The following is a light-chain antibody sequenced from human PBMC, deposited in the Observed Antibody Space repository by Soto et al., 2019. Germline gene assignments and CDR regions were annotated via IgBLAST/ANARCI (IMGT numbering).Light chain of an antibody. V-gene: IGLV1-44*01. CDR1: YSNVGSNV. CDR3: AARDDSLIALL. CDR2: SND. Sequence: QSVLTQPPSASGTPGQRVTISCSGTYSNVGSNVVNWYQQVPGAAPKLVIYSNDRRPSGVPDRFFGSKSGASASLAISGLQTEDEADYYCAARDDSLIALLFGGGTQLTVL. J-gene: IGLJ3*02.